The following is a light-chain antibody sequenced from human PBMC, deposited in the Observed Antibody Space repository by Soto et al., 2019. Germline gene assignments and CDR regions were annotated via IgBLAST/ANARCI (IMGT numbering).Light chain of an antibody. CDR3: QQYHSWVT. J-gene: IGKJ5*01. V-gene: IGKV1-5*03. CDR1: QSISSW. Sequence: DIQMTQSPSTLSAFVGDRVSITCRASQSISSWLAGYQHKPGKAPQLLIYKASTLRSGFPSIFSGSGSGTEFTLPISSLQPDDSATYYCQQYHSWVTFGQGTRLEIK. CDR2: KAS.